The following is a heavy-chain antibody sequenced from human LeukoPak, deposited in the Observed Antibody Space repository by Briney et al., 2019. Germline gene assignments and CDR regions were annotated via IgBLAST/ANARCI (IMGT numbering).Heavy chain of an antibody. CDR1: GFTFSSYW. D-gene: IGHD5-18*01. J-gene: IGHJ4*02. V-gene: IGHV3-74*01. CDR3: VRGPREYNYGTFDY. Sequence: GGSLRLSCAASGFTFSSYWMHWVRQAPGKGLVWVSRIKTDGSNTTYADSVKGRFTISRDNAKNTLYLQMNSLRAEDTAVYYCVRGPREYNYGTFDYWGQGTLVTVSS. CDR2: IKTDGSNT.